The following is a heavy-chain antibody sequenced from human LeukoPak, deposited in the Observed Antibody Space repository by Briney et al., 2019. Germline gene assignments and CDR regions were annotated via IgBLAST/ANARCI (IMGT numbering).Heavy chain of an antibody. Sequence: SETLSLTCAVYGGSFSGYYWSWIRQPPGKGLEWIGEINHSGSTNYNPSLKSRVTISVDTSKNQFSLKLSSVTAADTAIYYCARVSRGNSVGGDYWGQGTLVTVSS. CDR2: INHSGST. D-gene: IGHD4-23*01. J-gene: IGHJ4*02. CDR3: ARVSRGNSVGGDY. V-gene: IGHV4-34*01. CDR1: GGSFSGYY.